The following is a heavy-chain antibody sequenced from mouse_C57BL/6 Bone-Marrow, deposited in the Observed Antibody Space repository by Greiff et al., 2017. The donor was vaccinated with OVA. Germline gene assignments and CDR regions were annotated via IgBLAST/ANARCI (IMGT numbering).Heavy chain of an antibody. CDR1: GFTFSSYA. D-gene: IGHD2-1*01. J-gene: IGHJ3*01. CDR2: ISDGGSYT. CDR3: AGGNYDAY. V-gene: IGHV5-4*01. Sequence: DVQLQESGGGLVKPGGSLKLSCAASGFTFSSYAMSWVRQTPEKRLEWVATISDGGSYTYYPDNVKGRFTISRDNAKNNLYLQMSHLKSEDTAMYYCAGGNYDAYWGQGTLVTVSA.